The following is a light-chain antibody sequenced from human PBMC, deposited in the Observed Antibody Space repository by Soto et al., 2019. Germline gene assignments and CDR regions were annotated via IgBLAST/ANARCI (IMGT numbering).Light chain of an antibody. CDR2: GNN. J-gene: IGLJ1*01. Sequence: QAVVTQPPSVSGAPGQRVTISCTGSSSNIGAGYDVHWYQQLPGTAPKLLIYGNNNRPSGVPDRFSGSKSGTSASLAITGLQAEDEADYCCQSYDSSLSVYVFGTGTKVTVL. CDR1: SSNIGAGYD. CDR3: QSYDSSLSVYV. V-gene: IGLV1-40*01.